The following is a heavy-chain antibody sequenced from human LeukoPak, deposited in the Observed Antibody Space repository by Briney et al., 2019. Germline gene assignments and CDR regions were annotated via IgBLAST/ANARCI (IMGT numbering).Heavy chain of an antibody. CDR1: GFTFRNYW. J-gene: IGHJ4*02. Sequence: GGSLRLSCAASGFTFRNYWMGWVRQAPGKGLEWVANTKPDGSAEHYADSVRGRFTTSRDNANNFLYLQMNSLRAEDTAVYYCARDGGLDYWGQGTLVTVSS. D-gene: IGHD2-15*01. CDR2: TKPDGSAE. CDR3: ARDGGLDY. V-gene: IGHV3-7*01.